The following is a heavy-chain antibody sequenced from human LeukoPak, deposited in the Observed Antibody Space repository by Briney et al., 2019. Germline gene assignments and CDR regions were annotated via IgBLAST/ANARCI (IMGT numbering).Heavy chain of an antibody. J-gene: IGHJ5*02. Sequence: SETLSLTCAVYGGSFSCYYWSWIRQPPGKGLEWIGEINHSGSTNYNPSLKSRVTISVDTSKNQFSLKLSSVTAADTAVYYCARGGGGTDRAGTNWFDPWGQGTLVTVSS. D-gene: IGHD1-14*01. CDR2: INHSGST. CDR3: ARGGGGTDRAGTNWFDP. CDR1: GGSFSCYY. V-gene: IGHV4-34*01.